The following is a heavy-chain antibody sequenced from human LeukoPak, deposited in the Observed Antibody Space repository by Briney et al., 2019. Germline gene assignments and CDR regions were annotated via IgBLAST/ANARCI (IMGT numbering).Heavy chain of an antibody. CDR3: ARMSPSGSYYNVGLKKPRDAFDI. CDR1: GGSFSGYY. CDR2: INHSGST. Sequence: ASETLSLTCAVYGGSFSGYYWSWIRQPPGKGLEWIGEINHSGSTNYNPSLKSRVTISVDTSKNQFSLKLSSVTAADTAVYYCARMSPSGSYYNVGLKKPRDAFDIWGQGTMVTVSS. D-gene: IGHD3-10*01. J-gene: IGHJ3*02. V-gene: IGHV4-34*01.